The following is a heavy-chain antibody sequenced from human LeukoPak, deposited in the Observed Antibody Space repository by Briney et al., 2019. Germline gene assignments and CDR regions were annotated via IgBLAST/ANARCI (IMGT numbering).Heavy chain of an antibody. D-gene: IGHD5-12*01. V-gene: IGHV3-30*04. CDR1: GFTFSSYA. J-gene: IGHJ4*02. CDR2: ISYDGSNK. CDR3: ARASGGYGY. Sequence: GGSLRLSCAASGFTFSSYAMHWVCQAPGKGLEWVAVISYDGSNKYYADSVKGRFTISRDNSKNTLYLQMSSLRAEDTAVYYCARASGGYGYWGQGTLVTVSS.